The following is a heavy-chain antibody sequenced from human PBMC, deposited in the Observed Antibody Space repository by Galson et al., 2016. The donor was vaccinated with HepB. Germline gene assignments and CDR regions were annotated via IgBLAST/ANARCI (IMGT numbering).Heavy chain of an antibody. CDR2: IFYSGST. J-gene: IGHJ5*02. V-gene: IGHV4-31*03. D-gene: IGHD3/OR15-3a*01. Sequence: TLSLTCTVSGGSISSGGYYWSWIRQHPGKGLEWIGYIFYSGSTYYTPSLQSRLTISVDTSSNQFSLKLPSVTAADTAVYFCARGVVLGPVSATNLFDPWGQGTLVTVSS. CDR3: ARGVVLGPVSATNLFDP. CDR1: GGSISSGGYY.